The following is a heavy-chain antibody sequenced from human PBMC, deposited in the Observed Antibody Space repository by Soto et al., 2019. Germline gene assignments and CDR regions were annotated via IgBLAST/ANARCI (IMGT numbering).Heavy chain of an antibody. CDR2: ISGSGGST. CDR1: GFTFSSYA. V-gene: IGHV3-23*01. J-gene: IGHJ4*02. Sequence: EVQLLESGGGLVQPGGSLRLSCAASGFTFSSYAMSWVRQAPGKGLEWVSAISGSGGSTYYADSVKGRFTISRDNSKNTLYLQMNSLRAEDTAVYYCAKDSYYYGSGSAAGSSVFDYWGQGTLVTVSS. D-gene: IGHD3-10*01. CDR3: AKDSYYYGSGSAAGSSVFDY.